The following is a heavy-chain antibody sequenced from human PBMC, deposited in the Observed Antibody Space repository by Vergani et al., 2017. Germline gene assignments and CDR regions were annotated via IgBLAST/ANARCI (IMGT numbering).Heavy chain of an antibody. CDR3: AKGGSGTSGSLQYNLYRDV. V-gene: IGHV3-30*18. CDR1: GFSFSSHA. D-gene: IGHD3-10*01. CDR2: ISNDGSKK. J-gene: IGHJ6*03. Sequence: QVQLAESGGGRFQPGRSLRLSCAASGFSFSSHAIHWVRQAPGKGLEWVAVISNDGSKKYYADSVKGRFTISRDNSKNTLDLQMNSLRTQDTAVYYCAKGGSGTSGSLQYNLYRDVWGKGTTVTVS.